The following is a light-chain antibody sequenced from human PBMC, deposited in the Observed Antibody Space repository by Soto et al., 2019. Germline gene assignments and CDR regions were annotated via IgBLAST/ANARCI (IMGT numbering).Light chain of an antibody. V-gene: IGKV3-15*01. Sequence: EIVMTQSPATLSVSPGERATLSCRASENVITNLAWFQQKPGQAPSLLVYGASTRATGIPARFSHSGSGTAFTLTISSLQSEDFAVYYCQQYNSWPYTFGPGTKLEIK. CDR3: QQYNSWPYT. CDR1: ENVITN. CDR2: GAS. J-gene: IGKJ2*01.